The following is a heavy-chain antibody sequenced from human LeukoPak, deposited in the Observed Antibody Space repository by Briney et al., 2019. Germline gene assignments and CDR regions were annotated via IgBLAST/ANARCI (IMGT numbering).Heavy chain of an antibody. CDR2: INPNSGGT. V-gene: IGHV1-2*02. J-gene: IGHJ6*03. D-gene: IGHD2-15*01. CDR3: ARSYCSGGSCSSYYYYYYMDV. Sequence: ASVKVSCKASGYTFTGYYMHWVRQAPGQGLEWMGWINPNSGGTNYAQKFQGRVTMTRDTSISTAYMELSRLRSDDTAVYYCARSYCSGGSCSSYYYYYYMDVWGKGTTVTVSS. CDR1: GYTFTGYY.